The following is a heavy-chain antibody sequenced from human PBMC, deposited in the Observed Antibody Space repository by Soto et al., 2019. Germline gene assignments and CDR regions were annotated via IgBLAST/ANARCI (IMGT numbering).Heavy chain of an antibody. V-gene: IGHV4-4*02. D-gene: IGHD1-7*01. CDR1: SGSISSSNW. Sequence: SETLSLTCAVSSGSISSSNWWSWVRQPPGKGLEWIGEIYHSGSTNYNPSLKSRVTISVDKSKNQFSLKLSSVTAADTAVYYCASEGITGTNNYWGQGTLVTVSS. CDR3: ASEGITGTNNY. J-gene: IGHJ4*02. CDR2: IYHSGST.